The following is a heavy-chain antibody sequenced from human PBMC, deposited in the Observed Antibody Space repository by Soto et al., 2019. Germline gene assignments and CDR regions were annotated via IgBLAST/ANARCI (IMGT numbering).Heavy chain of an antibody. CDR2: INHSGST. V-gene: IGHV4-34*01. CDR1: GGSFSGYY. J-gene: IGHJ5*02. CDR3: VSGTSFYDVLTGYYVDRWFDP. D-gene: IGHD3-9*01. Sequence: SETLSLTCAVYGGSFSGYYWSWIRQPPGKGLEWIGEINHSGSTNYNPSLKSRVTISVDRSRNQFSLNLRSVTAADTAVYYCVSGTSFYDVLTGYYVDRWFDPWGQGTLVTVSS.